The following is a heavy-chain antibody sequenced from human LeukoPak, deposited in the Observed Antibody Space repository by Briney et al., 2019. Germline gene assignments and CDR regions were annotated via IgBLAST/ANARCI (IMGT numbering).Heavy chain of an antibody. V-gene: IGHV1-2*02. J-gene: IGHJ4*02. D-gene: IGHD6-19*01. CDR1: GYTFTGYY. CDR2: INPNSGGT. Sequence: ASVKVSCKASGYTFTGYYMHWVRQAPRQGLEWMGWINPNSGGTNYAQKFQGRVTMTRDTSISTAYMELSRLRSDDTAVYYCARDQGIAVAGTDYWGQGTLVTVSS. CDR3: ARDQGIAVAGTDY.